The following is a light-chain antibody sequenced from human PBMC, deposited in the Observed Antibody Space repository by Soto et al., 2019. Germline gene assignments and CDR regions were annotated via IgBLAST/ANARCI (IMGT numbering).Light chain of an antibody. CDR3: QHYGSSPPYT. V-gene: IGKV3-20*01. J-gene: IGKJ2*01. CDR1: QSVSSSY. CDR2: RAS. Sequence: EIVLTQSPGTQSLSPGDRATLSCRASQSVSSSYLAWYQQKPGQAPRLLIYRASSRATGIPDRFSGSGSGTDFTLTISRLEPGDFAVYYCQHYGSSPPYTFGQGTKLEIK.